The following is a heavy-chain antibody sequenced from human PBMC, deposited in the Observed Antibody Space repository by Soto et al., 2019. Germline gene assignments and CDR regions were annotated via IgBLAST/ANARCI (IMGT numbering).Heavy chain of an antibody. CDR2: ISGSGGNT. CDR1: GFTFSNYP. J-gene: IGHJ1*01. D-gene: IGHD1-26*01. Sequence: GGSLRLCCAASGFTFSNYPISWVRQAPGKGLEWLSAISGSGGNTYYADSVKGRFTISRDNSKNTLYLQMNSLKPEDTAIYYCAKDTPTLYANVSWDHWGQGT. V-gene: IGHV3-23*01. CDR3: AKDTPTLYANVSWDH.